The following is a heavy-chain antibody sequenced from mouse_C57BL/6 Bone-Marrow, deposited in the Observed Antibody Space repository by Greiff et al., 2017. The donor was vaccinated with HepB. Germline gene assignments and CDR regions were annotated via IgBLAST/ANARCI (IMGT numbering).Heavy chain of an antibody. V-gene: IGHV5-9*01. D-gene: IGHD2-4*01. CDR2: ISGGGGNT. CDR3: ARVYDYSYAMDY. J-gene: IGHJ4*01. Sequence: EVMLVESGGGLVKPGGSLKLSCAASGFTFSSYTMSWVRQTPEKRLEWVATISGGGGNTYYPDSVKGRFTISRDNAKNTLYLQMSSLRSEDTAVYYCARVYDYSYAMDYWGQVTSVTVSS. CDR1: GFTFSSYT.